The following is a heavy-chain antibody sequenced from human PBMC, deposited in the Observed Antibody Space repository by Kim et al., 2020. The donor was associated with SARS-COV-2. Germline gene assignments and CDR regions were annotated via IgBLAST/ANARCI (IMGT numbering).Heavy chain of an antibody. D-gene: IGHD7-27*01. CDR1: GYSISSGYY. CDR2: IYHSGST. J-gene: IGHJ2*01. Sequence: SETLSLTCTVSGYSISSGYYWGWIRQPPGKGLEWIGSIYHSGSTYYNPSLKSRVTISVDTSKNQFSLKLSSVTAADTAVYYCARGSGEFDLWGRGTLVTVSS. V-gene: IGHV4-38-2*02. CDR3: ARGSGEFDL.